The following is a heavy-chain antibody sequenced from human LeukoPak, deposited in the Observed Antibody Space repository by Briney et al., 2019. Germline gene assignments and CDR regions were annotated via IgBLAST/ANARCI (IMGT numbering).Heavy chain of an antibody. CDR2: IKSKTDGGTT. J-gene: IGHJ3*02. D-gene: IGHD2-15*01. Sequence: GGSLRLSCAASGFTFSNAWMSWVRQAPGKGLEWVGRIKSKTDGGTTDYAAPVKGRFTISRDDSKNTLYLQMYSLKTEDTAVYYCTTAAPQLGDAFDIWGQGTMVTVSS. CDR3: TTAAPQLGDAFDI. V-gene: IGHV3-15*01. CDR1: GFTFSNAW.